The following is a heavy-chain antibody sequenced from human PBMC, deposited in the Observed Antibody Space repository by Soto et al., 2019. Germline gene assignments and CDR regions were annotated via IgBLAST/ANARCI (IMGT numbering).Heavy chain of an antibody. J-gene: IGHJ4*02. D-gene: IGHD3-3*01. Sequence: EVQLVESGGGLVKPGGSLRLSCAASGFTFSNAWMNWVRQAPGKGLEWVGRIKSKTDGGTTDYAAPVKGRFTISRDDSKNTLYLQMNSLKTDDTAVYYCTTEYQGIFGDYDFDYWGQRTLVTVSS. CDR2: IKSKTDGGTT. CDR1: GFTFSNAW. CDR3: TTEYQGIFGDYDFDY. V-gene: IGHV3-15*07.